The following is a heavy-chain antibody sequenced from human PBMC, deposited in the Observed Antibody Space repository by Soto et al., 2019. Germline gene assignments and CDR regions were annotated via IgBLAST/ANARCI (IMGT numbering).Heavy chain of an antibody. CDR1: GFTVSSNY. CDR3: ARDLRYCTNGVCYNWFDP. V-gene: IGHV3-53*01. J-gene: IGHJ5*02. D-gene: IGHD2-8*01. Sequence: PVGSLRLSCAASGFTVSSNYMSWVRQAPGKGLEWVSVIYSGGSTYYADSVKGRFTISRDNSKNTLYLQMNSLRAEDTAVYCCARDLRYCTNGVCYNWFDPWGQGTLVTVSS. CDR2: IYSGGST.